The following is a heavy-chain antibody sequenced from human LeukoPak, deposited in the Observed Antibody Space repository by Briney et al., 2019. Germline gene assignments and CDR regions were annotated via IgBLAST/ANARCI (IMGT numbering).Heavy chain of an antibody. CDR2: TYYRSKWYN. CDR3: ARDIGWLRTYFGY. J-gene: IGHJ4*02. D-gene: IGHD6-19*01. Sequence: SETLSLTCAISGDSVSSNSAAWNWVRQSPSRGLEWLGRTYYRSKWYNDYAVSVKSRITINPDTSKNQFFLQLNSVTPEDTAVYYCARDIGWLRTYFGYWGQGTLVTVSS. V-gene: IGHV6-1*01. CDR1: GDSVSSNSAA.